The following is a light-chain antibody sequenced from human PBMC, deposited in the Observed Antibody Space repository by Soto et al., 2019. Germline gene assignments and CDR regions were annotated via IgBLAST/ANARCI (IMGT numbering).Light chain of an antibody. J-gene: IGKJ2*01. CDR1: QSVSSSY. V-gene: IGKV3-20*01. Sequence: EIVLTQSPGTLSLSPGERATLSCRASQSVSSSYLAWYQQKPGQAPRLLIYGASSRATGIPDRFSGSGSGTDFTLTINRKELADVAVYDCHQYGSAPSTFGQFTKPEI. CDR2: GAS. CDR3: HQYGSAPST.